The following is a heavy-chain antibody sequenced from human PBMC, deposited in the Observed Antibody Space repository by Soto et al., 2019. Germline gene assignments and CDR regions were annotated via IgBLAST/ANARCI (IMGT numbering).Heavy chain of an antibody. CDR3: ARDGGNSGGGGTHRYYYMDV. J-gene: IGHJ6*03. D-gene: IGHD2-15*01. V-gene: IGHV3-66*01. Sequence: EVQLVESGGGLVQPGGSLRLSCAASGITVSSSYMSWARQAPGKGLEWVSVIYSGGSTYYADSAKGRFTISRDNYKNVLYLQLNSLRAEDTAVYYCARDGGNSGGGGTHRYYYMDVWGKGTTVTVSS. CDR2: IYSGGST. CDR1: GITVSSSY.